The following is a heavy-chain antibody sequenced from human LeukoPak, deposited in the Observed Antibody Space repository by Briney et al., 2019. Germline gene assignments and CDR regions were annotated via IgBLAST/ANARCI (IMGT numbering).Heavy chain of an antibody. CDR3: ARGLLWFGGLPYYFDY. J-gene: IGHJ4*02. D-gene: IGHD3-10*01. Sequence: ASVKVSCKASGYTFTGYYMHWVRQAPGQGLEWVGWINPNSGGTNYAQKFQGRVTMTRDTSISTAYMELSRLRSDDTAVYYCARGLLWFGGLPYYFDYWGQGTLVTVSS. CDR2: INPNSGGT. V-gene: IGHV1-2*02. CDR1: GYTFTGYY.